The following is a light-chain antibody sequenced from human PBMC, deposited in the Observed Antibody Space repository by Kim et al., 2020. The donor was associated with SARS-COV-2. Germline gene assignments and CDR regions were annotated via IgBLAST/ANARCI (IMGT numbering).Light chain of an antibody. Sequence: GQSITNSCTGTNGVFGAYDVEAKYQQHPGKAPKLMIYGITSRPSGVSDRVSGSKSSNTASLTISGIQAEDEADYYCCPYAGSNTWVFGGGTKLTVL. V-gene: IGLV2-23*02. CDR2: GIT. CDR1: NGVFGAYDV. CDR3: CPYAGSNTWV. J-gene: IGLJ3*02.